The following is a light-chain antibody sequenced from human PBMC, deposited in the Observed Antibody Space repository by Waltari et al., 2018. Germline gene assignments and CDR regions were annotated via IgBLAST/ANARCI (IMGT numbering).Light chain of an antibody. J-gene: IGLJ2*01. CDR1: LLDKQY. CDR3: QSADSSGPSVV. CDR2: KDN. Sequence: SYELTQPSSMSVSPGQPARITRPGNLLDKQYGYWYQQKPGQAPILVIFKDNERPSGIPERFSGSSSGTTVTLTISGVQAEDEADYYCQSADSSGPSVVFGGGTKLT. V-gene: IGLV3-25*03.